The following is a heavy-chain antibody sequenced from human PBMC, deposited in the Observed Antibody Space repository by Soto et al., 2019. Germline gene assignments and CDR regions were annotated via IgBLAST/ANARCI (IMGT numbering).Heavy chain of an antibody. CDR3: AKDRAIVLVLPHYYGMDV. D-gene: IGHD3-22*01. V-gene: IGHV3-30*18. CDR1: GFTFSSYC. J-gene: IGHJ6*02. CDR2: ISYDGSNK. Sequence: GGSLRLSGAASGFTFSSYCIHWVRQAPCKGLEWVAVISYDGSNKYYADSVKGRFTISRDNSKNTLYLQMNSLRTEDTAVYYCAKDRAIVLVLPHYYGMDVCGQGTTVTVSS.